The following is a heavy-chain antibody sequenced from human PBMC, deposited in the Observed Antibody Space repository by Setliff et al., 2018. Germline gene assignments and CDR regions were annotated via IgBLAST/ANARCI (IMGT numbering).Heavy chain of an antibody. Sequence: PSETLSLTCTVSGDSMSNNHWTWIRQPPGKGLEWIGYIYTSGSSGSTNYNSSLKSRVTISVDMSKNQFSLQLTSLTAADTAVYYCARGVSGFSWTPRYWGRGTLVTSPQ. CDR2: IYTSGSSGST. CDR1: GDSMSNNH. V-gene: IGHV4-4*08. J-gene: IGHJ4*02. D-gene: IGHD3-22*01. CDR3: ARGVSGFSWTPRY.